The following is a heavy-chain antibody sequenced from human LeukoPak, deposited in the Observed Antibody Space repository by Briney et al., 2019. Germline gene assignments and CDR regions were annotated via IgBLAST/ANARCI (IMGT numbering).Heavy chain of an antibody. Sequence: GGSLRLSCAASGFTFSSYAMSWVRQAPGKGLEWVSAISGSGGSTYYADAVKGRFTISRDNSKNTLYLQMNSLRAEDTAVYYCAKGGLRLGYYYDSSGYYYVYFDYWGQGTLVTVSS. J-gene: IGHJ4*02. CDR2: ISGSGGST. D-gene: IGHD3-22*01. CDR3: AKGGLRLGYYYDSSGYYYVYFDY. CDR1: GFTFSSYA. V-gene: IGHV3-23*01.